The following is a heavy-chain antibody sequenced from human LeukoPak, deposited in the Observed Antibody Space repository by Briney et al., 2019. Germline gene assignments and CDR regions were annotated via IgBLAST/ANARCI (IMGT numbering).Heavy chain of an antibody. CDR1: GFTFSSRDW. V-gene: IGHV3-7*01. Sequence: PGGSLRLSCVASGFTFSSRDWMTWVRQAPGEGREWVANIKQDGREKNYVDSVKGRFTISRDNAKNSVDLQMNSLRVEDTAVYYCARVEAAGTGIFVNFYYSMDIWGKGTTVTISS. D-gene: IGHD6-13*01. CDR3: ARVEAAGTGIFVNFYYSMDI. J-gene: IGHJ6*03. CDR2: IKQDGREK.